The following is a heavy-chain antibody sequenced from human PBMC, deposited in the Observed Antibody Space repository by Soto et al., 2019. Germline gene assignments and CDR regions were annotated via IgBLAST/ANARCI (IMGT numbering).Heavy chain of an antibody. J-gene: IGHJ4*02. CDR3: AXEGYCSGGSCYPRTLDY. CDR2: INHSGST. CDR1: GGSFSCYY. D-gene: IGHD2-15*01. V-gene: IGHV4-34*01. Sequence: SGTLSLNCAVYGGSFSCYYWSWIRQPPGKGLEWIGEINHSGSTNYNPSLKSRVTISVDTSKNQFSLKLSSVTAADTAVYYCAXEGYCSGGSCYPRTLDYWGQGTLVTVSS.